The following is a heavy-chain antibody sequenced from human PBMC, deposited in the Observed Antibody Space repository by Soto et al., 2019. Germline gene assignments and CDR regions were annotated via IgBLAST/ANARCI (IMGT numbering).Heavy chain of an antibody. CDR3: ARSKGVGLVVDAFDI. D-gene: IGHD2-8*01. CDR2: IIPMFGTA. CDR1: EETLNSHA. V-gene: IGHV1-69*06. J-gene: IGHJ3*02. Sequence: QVQLVQSGAEVRRPGSSVKVSCKVSEETLNSHAITWVRRAPGQGLDGMGRIIPMFGTANYAQKFQGRVTITADTSTSTAYMELRSLRSEDTAVYYCARSKGVGLVVDAFDIWGQGTMVTVSS.